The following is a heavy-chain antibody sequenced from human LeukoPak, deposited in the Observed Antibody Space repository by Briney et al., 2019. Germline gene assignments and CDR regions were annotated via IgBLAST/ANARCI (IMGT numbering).Heavy chain of an antibody. CDR1: GFTFSSYG. CDR3: ARGKYSSFRY. Sequence: PGGSLRLSCAASGFTFSSYGMHWVRQAPGKGLEWVANIKQDGSEKYYVDSVKGRFTISRDNAKNSLYLQMNSLRAEDTAVYYCARGKYSSFRYWGQGTLVTVSS. CDR2: IKQDGSEK. V-gene: IGHV3-7*01. D-gene: IGHD6-6*01. J-gene: IGHJ4*02.